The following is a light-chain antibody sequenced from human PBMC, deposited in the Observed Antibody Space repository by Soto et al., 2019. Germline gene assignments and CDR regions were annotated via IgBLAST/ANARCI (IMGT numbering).Light chain of an antibody. V-gene: IGLV2-8*01. CDR2: EVS. J-gene: IGLJ3*02. CDR3: CSYAGSNNEV. Sequence: QSVLTQPPSASGSPGQSVTISCTGTSSDVGGYNYVSWYQQHPGKAPKLMIYEVSKRPSGVPDRFSRSKSGNTASLTVSGLQAEDEADYYCCSYAGSNNEVFGGGTKLTVL. CDR1: SSDVGGYNY.